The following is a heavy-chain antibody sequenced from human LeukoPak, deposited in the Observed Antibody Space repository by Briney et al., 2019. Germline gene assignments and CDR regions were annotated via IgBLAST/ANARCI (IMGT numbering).Heavy chain of an antibody. Sequence: GGSLRLSCAASGFTFDDYAMHWVRPAPGKGLEWVSGISWNSGSIGYADSVKGRFTISRDNAKNSLYLQMNSLRAEDTALYYCAKDIVSYYGSGIDYWGQGTLVTVSS. CDR3: AKDIVSYYGSGIDY. CDR2: ISWNSGSI. D-gene: IGHD3-10*01. CDR1: GFTFDDYA. J-gene: IGHJ4*02. V-gene: IGHV3-9*01.